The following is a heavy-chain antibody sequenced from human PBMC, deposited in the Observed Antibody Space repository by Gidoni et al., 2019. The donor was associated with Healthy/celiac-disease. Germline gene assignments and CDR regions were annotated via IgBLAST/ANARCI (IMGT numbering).Heavy chain of an antibody. CDR3: AKFLPDYYDSSGYYQNPYYFDY. V-gene: IGHV3-23*01. D-gene: IGHD3-22*01. CDR1: GFTFSSDA. J-gene: IGHJ4*02. Sequence: EVQLLESGGGLVQPGGSLRLSCAASGFTFSSDAISWVRQAPGKGLEWVSAISGSGGSTYYADSVKGRFTISRDNSKNTLYLQMNSLRAEDTAVYYCAKFLPDYYDSSGYYQNPYYFDYWGQGTLVTVSS. CDR2: ISGSGGST.